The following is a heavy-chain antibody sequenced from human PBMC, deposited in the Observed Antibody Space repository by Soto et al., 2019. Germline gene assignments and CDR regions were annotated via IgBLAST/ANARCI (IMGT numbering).Heavy chain of an antibody. CDR1: GFTFSSYA. CDR3: ANEGLAMAYGMDV. V-gene: IGHV3-23*01. Sequence: GGSLRLSCAASGFTFSSYAMSWVRQAPGKGLQWVSAISGSGGSTYYAHSVKGRFTISRDNSKNTLYLQMNSLRAEDTAVYYCANEGLAMAYGMDVWGQGTTVTVSS. CDR2: ISGSGGST. J-gene: IGHJ6*02.